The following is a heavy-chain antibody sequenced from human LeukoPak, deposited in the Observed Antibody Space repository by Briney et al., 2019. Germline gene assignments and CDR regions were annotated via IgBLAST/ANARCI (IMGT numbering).Heavy chain of an antibody. CDR1: GGSISSNSYY. J-gene: IGHJ6*03. CDR2: IYYSGST. D-gene: IGHD6-19*01. V-gene: IGHV4-39*07. Sequence: SETLSLTCAVSGGSISSNSYYWGWIRQPPGKGLEWIGSIYYSGSTTYNPSLKSRVTISVDTSKNQFSLRLSSVTAADTAVYYCARTGYSSAWYLLYMDVWGKGTMVTVSS. CDR3: ARTGYSSAWYLLYMDV.